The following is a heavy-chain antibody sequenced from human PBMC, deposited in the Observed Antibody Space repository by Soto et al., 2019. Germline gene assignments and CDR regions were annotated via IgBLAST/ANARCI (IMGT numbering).Heavy chain of an antibody. Sequence: GGSLRLSCAASGFTFSSYGMHWVRQAPGKGLEWVAVISYDGSNKYYADSVKGRFTISRDNCKNTLYLQMNSLRAEDTAVYYCVRDISGGTCYYGMDGWGQGTMVTVSS. CDR1: GFTFSSYG. CDR2: ISYDGSNK. V-gene: IGHV3-30*03. J-gene: IGHJ6*02. CDR3: VRDISGGTCYYGMDG. D-gene: IGHD3-3*02.